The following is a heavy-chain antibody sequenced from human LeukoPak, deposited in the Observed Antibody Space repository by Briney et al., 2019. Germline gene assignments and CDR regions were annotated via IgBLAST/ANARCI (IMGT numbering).Heavy chain of an antibody. J-gene: IGHJ4*02. Sequence: PSETLSFTCTVSGGSISSYYWSWIRQPAGKGLEWIGRIYTSGSTNYNPSLKSRVTMSVDTSKNQFSLKLSSVTAADTAVYYCARARIGIAARRGEDYFDYWGQGTLVTVSS. D-gene: IGHD6-6*01. V-gene: IGHV4-4*07. CDR3: ARARIGIAARRGEDYFDY. CDR2: IYTSGST. CDR1: GGSISSYY.